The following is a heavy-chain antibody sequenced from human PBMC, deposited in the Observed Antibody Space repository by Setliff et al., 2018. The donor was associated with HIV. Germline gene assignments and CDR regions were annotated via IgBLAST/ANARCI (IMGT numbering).Heavy chain of an antibody. Sequence: SVKVSCKASGGAFISHTFTWVRQAPGQGLEWMGRIIPILGIPNYAQNFQGRLTISADKSTRTAYLELSSLSSEDTAVYYCARETEAGTFDYWGQGTLVTVSS. J-gene: IGHJ4*02. CDR1: GGAFISHT. D-gene: IGHD6-19*01. CDR2: IIPILGIP. V-gene: IGHV1-69*04. CDR3: ARETEAGTFDY.